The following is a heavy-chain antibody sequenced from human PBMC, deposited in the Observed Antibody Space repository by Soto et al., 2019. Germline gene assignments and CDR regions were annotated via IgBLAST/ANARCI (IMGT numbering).Heavy chain of an antibody. D-gene: IGHD2-15*01. J-gene: IGHJ5*02. Sequence: PGGSLRLSCAASGFTFSSYAMSWVHQAPGKGLEWVSAISGSGGSTYYADSVKGRFTISRDNSKNTLYLQMNSLRAEDTAVYYCAKDSVFVEWLRSDRAPHCSGGSCYSFDPWGQGTLVTVSS. CDR2: ISGSGGST. CDR3: AKDSVFVEWLRSDRAPHCSGGSCYSFDP. V-gene: IGHV3-23*01. CDR1: GFTFSSYA.